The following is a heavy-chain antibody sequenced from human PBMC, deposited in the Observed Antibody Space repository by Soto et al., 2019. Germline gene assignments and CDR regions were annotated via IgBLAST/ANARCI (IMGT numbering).Heavy chain of an antibody. V-gene: IGHV3-30*18. CDR2: ISYDGSNK. J-gene: IGHJ6*02. D-gene: IGHD3-3*01. CDR1: GFTFSSYG. Sequence: QVQLVESGGGVVQPGRSLRLSCAASGFTFSSYGMHWVRQAPGKGLEWVAVISYDGSNKYYADSVKGRFTISRDNSKNTLYLQMNSLRAEDTAVYYCAKDTYYDFWSGYQTEAHYCYGMDVWGQGTTVTVSS. CDR3: AKDTYYDFWSGYQTEAHYCYGMDV.